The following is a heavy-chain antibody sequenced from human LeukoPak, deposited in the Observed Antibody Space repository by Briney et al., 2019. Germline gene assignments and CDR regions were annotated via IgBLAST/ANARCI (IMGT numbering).Heavy chain of an antibody. V-gene: IGHV3-23*01. D-gene: IGHD2-2*01. J-gene: IGHJ4*02. CDR3: AKGKSQPNYYFGY. Sequence: TGGSLRLSCAASGFTFSSSAMRWVRQAPGKGLEWVSSITGSGSETFYADSVKGRFTISRDNSKNTLYLLMYSLRADDTAIYFCAKGKSQPNYYFGYWGQGTLVTVSS. CDR2: ITGSGSET. CDR1: GFTFSSSA.